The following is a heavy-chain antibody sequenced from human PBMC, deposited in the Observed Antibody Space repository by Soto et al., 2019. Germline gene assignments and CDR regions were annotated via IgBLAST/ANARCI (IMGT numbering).Heavy chain of an antibody. V-gene: IGHV3-7*01. Sequence: GGSLRLSCEASGFTLNSYWMGWVRQAPGKGLEWVANIKEDGSERYYVDSVKGRFTISRDNAKNSLYLQMNSLRAEDSAVYHCARDPIRGDGYSWLYWGPGALLTVSS. CDR3: ARDPIRGDGYSWLY. CDR2: IKEDGSER. J-gene: IGHJ4*02. CDR1: GFTLNSYW. D-gene: IGHD2-21*01.